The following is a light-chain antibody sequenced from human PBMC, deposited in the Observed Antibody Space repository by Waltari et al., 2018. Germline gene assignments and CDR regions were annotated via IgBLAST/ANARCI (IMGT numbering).Light chain of an antibody. Sequence: QSALTQPRSVSGSPGQSVTISCTATSSDVGRFDYVSWFQQYPGKAPKLMIYDVNNRPAGGPHRFSGPKACNTASLTISGLQAEDEADYYCCSYAGSYTFVFGTGTKVTVL. J-gene: IGLJ1*01. CDR3: CSYAGSYTFV. V-gene: IGLV2-11*01. CDR2: DVN. CDR1: SSDVGRFDY.